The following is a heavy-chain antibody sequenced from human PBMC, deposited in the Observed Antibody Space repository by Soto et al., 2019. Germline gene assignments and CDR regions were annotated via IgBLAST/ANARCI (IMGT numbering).Heavy chain of an antibody. CDR2: IYYSGST. V-gene: IGHV4-31*03. Sequence: PSETLSLTCTVSGGSISSGGYYWSWIRQHPGKGLEWIGYIYYSGSTYYNPSLKSRVTISVDTSKNQFSLKLSSVTAADTAVYYCAGGKTYYYDSSGYWFDPWGQGTLVTVSS. CDR3: AGGKTYYYDSSGYWFDP. J-gene: IGHJ5*02. D-gene: IGHD3-22*01. CDR1: GGSISSGGYY.